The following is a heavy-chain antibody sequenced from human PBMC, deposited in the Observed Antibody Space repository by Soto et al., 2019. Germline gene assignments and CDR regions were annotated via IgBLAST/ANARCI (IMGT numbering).Heavy chain of an antibody. CDR1: GYTFTSYA. V-gene: IGHV1-3*01. J-gene: IGHJ6*02. CDR3: ARDPSYYGMDV. Sequence: ASVKVSCKASGYTFTSYAMHWVPQAPGQRLDWMGWINAGNGNTKYSQKFQGRVTITRDTSASTAYMELSSLRSEDTAVYYCARDPSYYGMDVWGQGTTVTVSS. CDR2: INAGNGNT.